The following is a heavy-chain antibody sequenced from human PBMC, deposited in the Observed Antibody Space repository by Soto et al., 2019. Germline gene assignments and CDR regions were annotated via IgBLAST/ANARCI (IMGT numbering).Heavy chain of an antibody. CDR3: TKDRSRWTTVTTTDFDS. Sequence: GGSLRLSCAASGFTFDQYAMHWVRQPPGKGLEWVPGISWNSGGIGYADTVKGRFTISRDNAKNSLYLQMNSLRADDTAFYYCTKDRSRWTTVTTTDFDSWGQGTLVTVSS. J-gene: IGHJ4*02. CDR2: ISWNSGGI. CDR1: GFTFDQYA. D-gene: IGHD4-4*01. V-gene: IGHV3-9*01.